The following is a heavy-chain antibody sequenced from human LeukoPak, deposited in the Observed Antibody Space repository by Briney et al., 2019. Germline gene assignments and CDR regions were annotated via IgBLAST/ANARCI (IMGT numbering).Heavy chain of an antibody. Sequence: PGGSLRLSCAASGFTFSSYGIHWVRQAAGKGLEWVAVISYDGSNKYYADSVKGRFTISRDNSKNTLYLHMNSLRAEDTAVYYCAKRGPSDYFYGMDVWGQGTTVTVSS. D-gene: IGHD2-2*01. CDR3: AKRGPSDYFYGMDV. CDR1: GFTFSSYG. J-gene: IGHJ6*02. CDR2: ISYDGSNK. V-gene: IGHV3-30*18.